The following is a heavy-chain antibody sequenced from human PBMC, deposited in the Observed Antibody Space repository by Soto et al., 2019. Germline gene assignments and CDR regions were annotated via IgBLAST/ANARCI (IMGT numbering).Heavy chain of an antibody. CDR3: AREFPYYYDSSGYWPYGMDV. CDR2: IWYDGSNK. CDR1: GFTFSSYG. Sequence: PGGSLRLSCAASGFTFSSYGMHWVRQAPGKGLEWVAVIWYDGSNKYYADSVKGRFTISRDNSKNTLYLQMNSLRAEDTAVYYCAREFPYYYDSSGYWPYGMDVWGQGTTVTVS. V-gene: IGHV3-33*01. J-gene: IGHJ6*02. D-gene: IGHD3-22*01.